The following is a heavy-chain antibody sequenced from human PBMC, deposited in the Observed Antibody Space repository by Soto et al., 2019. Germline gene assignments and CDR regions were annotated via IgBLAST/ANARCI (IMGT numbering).Heavy chain of an antibody. CDR2: ISDTGGNT. V-gene: IGHV3-23*01. CDR1: GFTFSSYA. Sequence: VGSLRLSCAASGFTFSSYATSWVRQAPGKGLEWISSISDTGGNTYYADSMKGRFTISRDNSKNTLYLQMNSLRAEDTAVYYCAKAGPNSHGRNYFDHWGQGTLVTVSS. D-gene: IGHD1-26*01. J-gene: IGHJ4*02. CDR3: AKAGPNSHGRNYFDH.